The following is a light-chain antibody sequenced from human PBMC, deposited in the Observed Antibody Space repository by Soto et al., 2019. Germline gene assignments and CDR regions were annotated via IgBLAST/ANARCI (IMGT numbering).Light chain of an antibody. CDR3: TSYTGSSTSYV. CDR2: GVS. V-gene: IGLV2-14*01. Sequence: QSALTQPASASGSPGQSITISCSGTRSDIGSYNYVAWYQQFPGKTPKILIYGVSNRPSGVSSRFSGSKSGNTASLTISGLQAEDEADYYCTSYTGSSTSYVFGSGTKLTVL. CDR1: RSDIGSYNY. J-gene: IGLJ1*01.